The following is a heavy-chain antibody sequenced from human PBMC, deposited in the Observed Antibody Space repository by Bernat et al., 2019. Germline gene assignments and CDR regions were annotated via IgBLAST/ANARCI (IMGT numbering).Heavy chain of an antibody. CDR1: GYSFTSYR. J-gene: IGHJ5*02. D-gene: IGHD3-10*01. Sequence: EVQLVQSGAEVKKPGESLKISCKGSGYSFTSYRIGWVRQMPGKGLEWMGIIYPGDSDTRYSPSFQGQVTISADKSISTAYLQWSSLKASDTAMYYCGRQPGDGWFREGDWFDPWGQGTLVTVSS. CDR3: GRQPGDGWFREGDWFDP. V-gene: IGHV5-51*01. CDR2: IYPGDSDT.